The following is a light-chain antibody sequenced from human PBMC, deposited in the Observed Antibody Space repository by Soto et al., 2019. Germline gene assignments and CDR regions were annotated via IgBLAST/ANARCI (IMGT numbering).Light chain of an antibody. CDR2: EVS. CDR1: SSDVGDYNS. J-gene: IGLJ1*01. V-gene: IGLV2-14*01. CDR3: SSYTSSSTYV. Sequence: QSVLTQPASVSGSPGQSIPISCTGTSSDVGDYNSVSWYKQHPGKAPKLMIYEVSNRPPGVSNRFSGSKAGNTASLTTSGLQAEDEADDYCSSYTSSSTYVFGTGTKVTVL.